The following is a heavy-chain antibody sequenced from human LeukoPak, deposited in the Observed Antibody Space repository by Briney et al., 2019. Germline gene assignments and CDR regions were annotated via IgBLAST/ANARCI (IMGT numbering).Heavy chain of an antibody. D-gene: IGHD3-16*01. CDR3: ARLGGYFDY. V-gene: IGHV1-2*02. CDR1: GYTFTSYG. J-gene: IGHJ4*02. CDR2: INPNSGGT. Sequence: ASVKVSCKASGYTFTSYGISWVRQAPGQGLEWMGWINPNSGGTNYAQKFQGRVTMTRDTSISTAYMELSRLRSDDTAVYYCARLGGYFDYWGQGTLVTVSS.